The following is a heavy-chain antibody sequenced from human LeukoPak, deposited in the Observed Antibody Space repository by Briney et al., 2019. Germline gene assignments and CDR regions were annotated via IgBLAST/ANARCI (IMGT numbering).Heavy chain of an antibody. Sequence: GGSLRLSCAASRFTFDEYAMHWVRQPPGKGLEWVSLISGDGGSTYSADSVKGRFTISRDNSKNSLYLQMDSLRTEDTAFYYCAKDLGPTGAAWFDPWGQGTLVTVSS. CDR2: ISGDGGST. J-gene: IGHJ5*02. CDR1: RFTFDEYA. V-gene: IGHV3-43*02. D-gene: IGHD1-14*01. CDR3: AKDLGPTGAAWFDP.